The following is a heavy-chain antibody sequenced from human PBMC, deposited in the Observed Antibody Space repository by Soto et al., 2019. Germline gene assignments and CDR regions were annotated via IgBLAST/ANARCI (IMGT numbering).Heavy chain of an antibody. J-gene: IGHJ6*02. CDR2: INWNFNIV. Sequence: SLRLSCAASGLTFNSYAMRWGRQAPGRGLEWVSGINWNFNIVYADSVKSRFTISRDNAKNSLSLRMSSLRVEDTTLYFCEKGYGYSTYYDGMDVWGPGTRVTVSS. V-gene: IGHV3-9*01. D-gene: IGHD2-21*01. CDR1: GLTFNSYA. CDR3: EKGYGYSTYYDGMDV.